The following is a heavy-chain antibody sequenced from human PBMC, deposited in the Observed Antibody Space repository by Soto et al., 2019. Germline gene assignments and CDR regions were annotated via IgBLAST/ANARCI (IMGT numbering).Heavy chain of an antibody. V-gene: IGHV2-5*02. CDR1: GFSLSTSGVG. J-gene: IGHJ4*02. Sequence: QITLKESGPTRVKPTQTLTLTCAFSGFSLSTSGVGVGWIRQTPGKALEWLAGIYWVDDKRYSPALRSRLTLAKDTSKNEVVLTTPYMDPLNTATYFCAHRGYMSGNWDQGYFDYWGQGTLVTVSS. CDR2: IYWVDDK. CDR3: AHRGYMSGNWDQGYFDY. D-gene: IGHD7-27*01.